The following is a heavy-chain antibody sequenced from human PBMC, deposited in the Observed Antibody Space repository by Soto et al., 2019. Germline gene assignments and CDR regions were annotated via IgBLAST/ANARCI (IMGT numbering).Heavy chain of an antibody. CDR3: ARDELRCYFDF. CDR2: IYRSAKS. Sequence: SDTPYLSCAVAGYSIRSGYYWGWIRQAPWKGLEWLGSIYRSAKSYYSSSLQSRVPISVDPSKNQFSLKLHPDTAADPAVYVCARDELRCYFDFWGRGTLVTVSS. CDR1: GYSIRSGYY. J-gene: IGHJ4*02. D-gene: IGHD4-17*01. V-gene: IGHV4-38-2*01.